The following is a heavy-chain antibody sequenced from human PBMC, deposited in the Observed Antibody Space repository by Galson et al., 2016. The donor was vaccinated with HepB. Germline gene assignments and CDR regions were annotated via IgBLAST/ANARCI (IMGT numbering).Heavy chain of an antibody. V-gene: IGHV4-59*02. J-gene: IGHJ4*02. Sequence: ETLSLTCTVSGVSVSSYYWSWIRQPPGKGLEWIANVYYSGSTIYNPSLKSRVTISADTSKSLFSLNLTSVAAADTAIYYCARGKAMLTDWGRGALVTVSS. CDR1: GVSVSSYY. CDR3: ARGKAMLTD. CDR2: VYYSGST. D-gene: IGHD2-21*02.